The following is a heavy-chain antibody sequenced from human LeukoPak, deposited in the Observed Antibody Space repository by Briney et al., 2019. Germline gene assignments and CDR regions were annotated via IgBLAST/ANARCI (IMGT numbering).Heavy chain of an antibody. D-gene: IGHD2-2*01. CDR3: ARQIPCSSTSCHYYMDV. J-gene: IGHJ6*03. CDR1: GGSISSYY. V-gene: IGHV4-59*08. CDR2: IYYSGST. Sequence: SETLSLTCTVSGGSISSYYWSWIRQPPGKGLEWIGYIYYSGSTNYNPSLKSRVTISVDTSKNQFSLKLSSVTAADTAVYYCARQIPCSSTSCHYYMDVWGKGTTVTVSS.